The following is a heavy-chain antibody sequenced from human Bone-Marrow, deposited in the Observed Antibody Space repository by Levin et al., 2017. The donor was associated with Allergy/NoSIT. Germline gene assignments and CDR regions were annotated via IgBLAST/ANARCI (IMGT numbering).Heavy chain of an antibody. CDR2: ISKDGSDK. CDR3: ARQQGAFASWSGNYVQDGMDV. D-gene: IGHD3-3*01. J-gene: IGHJ6*02. Sequence: GGSLRLSCEGSGFTFSTFPFHWVRQAPGKGLEWVALISKDGSDKYYADSVKGRVTISRDNSMNTLYLQMDSLRVEDTAVYYCARQQGAFASWSGNYVQDGMDVWGQGTTVTVSS. V-gene: IGHV3-30*04. CDR1: GFTFSTFP.